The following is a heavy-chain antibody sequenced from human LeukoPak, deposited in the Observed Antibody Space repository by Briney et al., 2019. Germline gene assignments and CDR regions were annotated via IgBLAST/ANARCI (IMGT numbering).Heavy chain of an antibody. CDR2: IHYSGST. D-gene: IGHD3-10*01. V-gene: IGHV4-59*01. CDR1: GGSISSDY. J-gene: IGHJ5*02. CDR3: ARGHLGLSP. Sequence: SETLSLTCTVSGGSISSDYWSWIRQPPGKGLEWIGYIHYSGSTNYNPSLKSRVTISVDTSKNQFSLKLNSVTAADTAVYYCARGHLGLSPWGQGTLVTVSS.